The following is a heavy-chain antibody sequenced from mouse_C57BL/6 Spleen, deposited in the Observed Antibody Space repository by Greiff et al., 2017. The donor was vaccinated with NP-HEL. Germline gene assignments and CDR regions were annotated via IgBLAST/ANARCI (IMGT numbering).Heavy chain of an antibody. CDR1: GYTFTSYW. CDR2: IDPSDSET. V-gene: IGHV1-52*01. Sequence: QVQLQQPGAELVRPGSSVKLSCKASGYTFTSYWMHWVKQRPIQGLEWIGNIDPSDSETHYNQKFKDKATLTVDKSSSTAYMQLSSLISEDSAVYYCARLEVTTVDYWGQGTTLTVSS. CDR3: ARLEVTTVDY. J-gene: IGHJ2*01. D-gene: IGHD2-2*01.